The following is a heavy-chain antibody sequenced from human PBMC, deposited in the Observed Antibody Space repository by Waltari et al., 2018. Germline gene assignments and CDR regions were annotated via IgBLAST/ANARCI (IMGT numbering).Heavy chain of an antibody. V-gene: IGHV4-34*01. Sequence: QVQLQQWGAGLLKPSETLSLTCAVYGWSFSGYYWSWIRQPPGKGLEWIGENNHSGSTNYNPSLKSRVTISVDTSKNQFSLKLSSVTAADTAVYYCARVVLLWFGGPYGMDVWGQGTTVTVSS. CDR2: NNHSGST. J-gene: IGHJ6*02. CDR3: ARVVLLWFGGPYGMDV. CDR1: GWSFSGYY. D-gene: IGHD3-10*01.